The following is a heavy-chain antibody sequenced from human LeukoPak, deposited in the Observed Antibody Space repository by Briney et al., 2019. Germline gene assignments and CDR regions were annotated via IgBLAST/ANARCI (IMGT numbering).Heavy chain of an antibody. D-gene: IGHD2-2*01. V-gene: IGHV1-69*13. Sequence: ASVKVSCKAPGGTFSSYAISWVRQAPGQGLEWMGGIIPIFGTANYAQKFQGRVTITADESTSTAYMELSSLRSEDTAVYYCARRYCSSTSCAYFDYWGQGTLVTVSS. J-gene: IGHJ4*02. CDR3: ARRYCSSTSCAYFDY. CDR1: GGTFSSYA. CDR2: IIPIFGTA.